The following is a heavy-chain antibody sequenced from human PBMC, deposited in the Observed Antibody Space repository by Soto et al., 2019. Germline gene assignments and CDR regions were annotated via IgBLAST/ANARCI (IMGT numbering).Heavy chain of an antibody. CDR1: GYTFTSYG. CDR2: INGYTGNT. V-gene: IGHV1-18*01. J-gene: IGHJ6*02. CDR3: ARSWVTGKGGMDV. D-gene: IGHD3-16*01. Sequence: QVQLVQSGGEVKKPGASVKVSCKASGYTFTSYGFSWVRQAPGQGLEWMGWINGYTGNTHYAQKSRXRXXMTIDKSTSTAYMELWTLISDDTAVYYCARSWVTGKGGMDVWGQGTTVTVSS.